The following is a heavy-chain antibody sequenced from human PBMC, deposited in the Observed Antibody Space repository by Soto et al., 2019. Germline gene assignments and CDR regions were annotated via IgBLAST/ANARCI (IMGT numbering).Heavy chain of an antibody. D-gene: IGHD1-26*01. CDR1: GFTFSNSW. CDR2: INSDACVI. V-gene: IGHV3-74*01. CDR3: GRYKVNSGTGDY. Sequence: EVQLEESGGGLVQPGGSLRLSCVASGFTFSNSWMHWVRQTPGKGLVWVSRINSDACVINYADSVRGRFTISRDNAKNTLYLQMNSLRAEDTAIYYCGRYKVNSGTGDYWGQGTLVTVSS. J-gene: IGHJ4*02.